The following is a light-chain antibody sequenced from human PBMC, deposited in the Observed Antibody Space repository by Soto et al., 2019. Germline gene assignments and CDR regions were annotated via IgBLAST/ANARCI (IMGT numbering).Light chain of an antibody. J-gene: IGKJ5*01. CDR3: QQLNTLPFT. V-gene: IGKV1-9*01. CDR1: HDISTY. CDR2: EAS. Sequence: IQLTQSPSLLSASVGDRVTITCRASHDISTYLAWYQQKPGKAPKLMIYEASTLQSGVPSRFSGSGSGTEFTLTISGLLPEDVATYHCQQLNTLPFTFGQGTRLEIK.